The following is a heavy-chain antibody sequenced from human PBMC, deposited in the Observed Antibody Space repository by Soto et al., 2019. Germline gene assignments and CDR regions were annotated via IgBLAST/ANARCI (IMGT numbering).Heavy chain of an antibody. Sequence: QLQLQESGPGLVEPSETLSLTCTVSSGSISSSTYYWSWIRQPPGKGLEWIVSISYSGSTYYNPSLKSRVTISVDTSKNQFSLKLNSVTAADTALYYGARKFWGRKTFDMWGQGTTVTVSS. CDR3: ARKFWGRKTFDM. CDR1: SGSISSSTYY. D-gene: IGHD3-16*01. CDR2: ISYSGST. V-gene: IGHV4-39*01. J-gene: IGHJ3*02.